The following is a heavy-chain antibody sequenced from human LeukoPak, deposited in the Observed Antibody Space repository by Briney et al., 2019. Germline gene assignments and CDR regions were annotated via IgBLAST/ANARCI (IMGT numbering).Heavy chain of an antibody. Sequence: PSETLSLTCTVSGGSISNSSYYWGWIRQPPGKGLDWIGSIYYSGNTYYNPSLMSRVTISVDTSKNQFSLKLSSVTAADTAVYYCARDLVIAAAGTGYYYYGMDVWGQGTTVTVSS. CDR3: ARDLVIAAAGTGYYYYGMDV. V-gene: IGHV4-39*07. CDR2: IYYSGNT. CDR1: GGSISNSSYY. D-gene: IGHD6-13*01. J-gene: IGHJ6*02.